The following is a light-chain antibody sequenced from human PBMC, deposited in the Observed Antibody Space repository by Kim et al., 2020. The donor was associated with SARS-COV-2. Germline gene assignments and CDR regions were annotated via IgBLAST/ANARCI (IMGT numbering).Light chain of an antibody. CDR3: QAWDSSAVV. J-gene: IGLJ2*01. CDR2: QDN. V-gene: IGLV3-1*01. Sequence: SVSPGQTASITCSRDQWWDKYACWDAQKPRQSPLLVIYQDNKRPSGIPELFSGSNSGNTATLTISGTQAMDEADYYCQAWDSSAVVFGGGTQLTVL. CDR1: QWWDKY.